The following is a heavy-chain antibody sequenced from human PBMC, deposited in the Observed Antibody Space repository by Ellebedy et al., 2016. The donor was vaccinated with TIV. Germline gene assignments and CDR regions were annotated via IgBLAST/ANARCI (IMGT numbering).Heavy chain of an antibody. V-gene: IGHV3-53*01. CDR3: ATRGYYYGMDV. CDR2: IFSSGST. J-gene: IGHJ6*02. CDR1: GFIVSSNY. D-gene: IGHD3-10*01. Sequence: PGGSLRLSCAASGFIVSSNYMSWVRQAPGKGLEWVSVIFSSGSTYYTDSVKGRFTISRDNSKNTLYLQMNSLRAEDTAVYYCATRGYYYGMDVWGQGTTVTVSS.